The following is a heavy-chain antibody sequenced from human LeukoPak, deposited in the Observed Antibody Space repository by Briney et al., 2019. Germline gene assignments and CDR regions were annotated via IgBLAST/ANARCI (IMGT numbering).Heavy chain of an antibody. Sequence: SETLSLTCTVSGGSISSSSYYWGWIRHPPGKGLEWIGSIYYSGSTYYNPSLKSRVTISVDTSKNQFSLKLSSVTAADTAVYYCARGKMSPPYFYYYMDVWGKGTTATVSS. J-gene: IGHJ6*03. CDR3: ARGKMSPPYFYYYMDV. V-gene: IGHV4-39*07. CDR2: IYYSGST. CDR1: GGSISSSSYY. D-gene: IGHD5-24*01.